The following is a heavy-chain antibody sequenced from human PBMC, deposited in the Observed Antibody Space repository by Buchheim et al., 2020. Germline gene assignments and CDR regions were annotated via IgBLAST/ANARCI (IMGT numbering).Heavy chain of an antibody. CDR1: GFIFSSYG. J-gene: IGHJ4*02. D-gene: IGHD3-3*01. V-gene: IGHV3-33*01. CDR3: ARAVRFLDLDY. CDR2: IWYDGSNK. Sequence: QVQLVESGGGVVQPGRSLRLSCAASGFIFSSYGMHWVRQAPGKGLEWVASIWYDGSNKNYADSVKGRFTISRDNDKNTLYLQVNSLRAEDTAVYYCARAVRFLDLDYWGQGTL.